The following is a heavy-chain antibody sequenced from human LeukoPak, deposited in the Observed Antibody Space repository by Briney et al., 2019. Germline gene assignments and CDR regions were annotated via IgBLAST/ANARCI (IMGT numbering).Heavy chain of an antibody. J-gene: IGHJ1*01. V-gene: IGHV4-39*01. CDR3: ARHVWDIGFQQ. CDR1: GGSISSGNYY. CDR2: IYSGST. Sequence: SETLSLTRTVSGGSISSGNYYWGWIRQPPGKGLEWIGSIYSGSTYSNPSLKSRVIISVDTSKNQFSLKLSSVTAADTAVYYCARHVWDIGFQQWGQGTLVTVSS. D-gene: IGHD2-8*01.